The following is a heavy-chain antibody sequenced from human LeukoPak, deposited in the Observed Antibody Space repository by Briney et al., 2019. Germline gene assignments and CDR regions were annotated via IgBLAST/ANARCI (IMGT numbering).Heavy chain of an antibody. Sequence: GASVKVSCKASGYTITAYYIHWVRRAPGQGLEWMGWIIPSSGGSTYAEEFQGRVIMTRDTSISTAFMELSSLRSDDTAVYYCATITEDWEKNFWGQGTLVTVSS. D-gene: IGHD1-14*01. J-gene: IGHJ4*02. V-gene: IGHV1-2*02. CDR1: GYTITAYY. CDR2: IIPSSGGS. CDR3: ATITEDWEKNF.